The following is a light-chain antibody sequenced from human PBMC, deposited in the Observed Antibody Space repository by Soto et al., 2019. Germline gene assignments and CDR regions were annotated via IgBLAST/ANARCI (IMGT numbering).Light chain of an antibody. CDR3: QQYENLPLT. CDR1: QDISNY. V-gene: IGKV1-33*01. J-gene: IGKJ3*01. CDR2: DAS. Sequence: DIQMTQSPSSLSASVGDRVTITCQASQDISNYLNWYQQKPGKAPKLLIYDASNLKTGVPSRFSGSGSGTDFTFTISSLQPEDIARYYCQQYENLPLTFGPGTKVNIK.